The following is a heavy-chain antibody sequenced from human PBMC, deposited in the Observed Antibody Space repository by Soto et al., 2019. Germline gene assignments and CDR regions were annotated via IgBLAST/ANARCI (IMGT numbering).Heavy chain of an antibody. J-gene: IGHJ3*02. V-gene: IGHV3-9*01. D-gene: IGHD5-12*01. CDR2: ISWNSGSI. CDR3: ARRTPDGYNYLDAFDI. CDR1: GFTFDDYA. Sequence: QPGGSLRLSCAASGFTFDDYAMHWVRQAPGKGLEWVSGISWNSGSIGYADSVKGRFTISRDNAKNSLYLQMNSLRAEDTALYYCARRTPDGYNYLDAFDIWGQGTMVTVSS.